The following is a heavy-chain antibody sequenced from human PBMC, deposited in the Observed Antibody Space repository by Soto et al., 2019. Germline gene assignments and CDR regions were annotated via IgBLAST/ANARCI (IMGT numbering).Heavy chain of an antibody. CDR2: INPSGGST. CDR1: GYTFTSYY. J-gene: IGHJ6*02. D-gene: IGHD6-13*01. Sequence: ASVKVSCKAAGYTFTSYYMHWVRQAPGQGLEWMGIINPSGGSTSYAQKFQGRVTMTRDTSTSTVYMELSSLRSEDTAVYYCARGMYSSHTEYGMDVWGQGTTVTVSS. V-gene: IGHV1-46*01. CDR3: ARGMYSSHTEYGMDV.